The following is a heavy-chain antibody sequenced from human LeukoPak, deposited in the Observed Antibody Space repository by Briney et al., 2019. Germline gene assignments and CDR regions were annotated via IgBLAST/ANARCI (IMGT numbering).Heavy chain of an antibody. CDR2: ISYDGSNK. CDR1: GFTFSSYG. Sequence: PGGSLRLSCAASGFTFSSYGMHWVRQAPGKGLEWVAVISYDGSNKYYADSVKGRFTISRDNSKNTLYLQMNSLRAEDTAVYYCAKGDIVVVTAILDYWGQGTLVTVSS. J-gene: IGHJ4*02. V-gene: IGHV3-30*18. CDR3: AKGDIVVVTAILDY. D-gene: IGHD2-21*02.